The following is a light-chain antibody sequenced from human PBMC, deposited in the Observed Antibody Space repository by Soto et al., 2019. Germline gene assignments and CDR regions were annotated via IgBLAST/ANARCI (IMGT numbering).Light chain of an antibody. CDR1: SSDVGGHNH. CDR2: EVG. J-gene: IGLJ1*01. CDR3: NSYTSSSTHV. Sequence: QSALTQPASVSGSPGQSITISCTGSSSDVGGHNHVSWYQQHPGKAPKLIIYEVGNRPSGVSKRFSGSKSGNTASLTISGFQAEDEADYYCNSYTSSSTHVFGTGTKVTVL. V-gene: IGLV2-14*01.